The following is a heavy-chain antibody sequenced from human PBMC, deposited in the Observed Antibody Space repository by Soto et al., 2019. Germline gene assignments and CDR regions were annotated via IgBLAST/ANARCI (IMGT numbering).Heavy chain of an antibody. J-gene: IGHJ6*02. Sequence: GESLKISCKGCGYRFSSHWINWVRQMPGKGLEWMGRIDPSDSYTNYSPSFQGHVTISADKSISTAYLQWSSLKASDTAMYYCVVSGSYYISYYYGMDVWGQGTTVTVSS. CDR1: GYRFSSHW. D-gene: IGHD3-10*01. V-gene: IGHV5-10-1*01. CDR2: IDPSDSYT. CDR3: VVSGSYYISYYYGMDV.